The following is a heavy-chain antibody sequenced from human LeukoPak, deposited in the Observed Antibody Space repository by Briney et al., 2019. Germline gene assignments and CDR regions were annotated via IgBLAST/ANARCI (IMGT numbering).Heavy chain of an antibody. V-gene: IGHV4-4*07. Sequence: SETLSLTCTVSGGSISSYYWSWIRQPAGKGLEWIGRIYTSGSTNYNPSLKSRVTMSVDTSKNQFSLKLSSVTAADTAVYYCARAVSDYYDSSGYPDAFDIWGQGTMVTVSS. D-gene: IGHD3-22*01. J-gene: IGHJ3*02. CDR2: IYTSGST. CDR3: ARAVSDYYDSSGYPDAFDI. CDR1: GGSISSYY.